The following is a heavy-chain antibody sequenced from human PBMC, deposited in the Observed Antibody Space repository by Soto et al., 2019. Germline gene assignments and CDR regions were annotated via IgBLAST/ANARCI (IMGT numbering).Heavy chain of an antibody. V-gene: IGHV5-51*01. CDR2: IYPGDSDT. J-gene: IGHJ6*02. CDR3: AIRRSGWSGVDYYYYGMDV. CDR1: GYSFTSYW. Sequence: EVQLVQSGAEVKKPGESLKISCKGSGYSFTSYWIGWVRQLPGKGLEWMGIIYPGDSDTRYSPSFQGQVTISADKSISTAYLQWSSLKASDTAMYYCAIRRSGWSGVDYYYYGMDVWGQGTTVTVSS. D-gene: IGHD6-19*01.